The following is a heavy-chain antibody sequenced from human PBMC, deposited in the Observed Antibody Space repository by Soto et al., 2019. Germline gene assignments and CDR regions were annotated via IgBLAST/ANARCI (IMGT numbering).Heavy chain of an antibody. CDR2: INHSGST. CDR3: ARGPRYRGSRAGGWFDP. V-gene: IGHV4-34*01. D-gene: IGHD5-12*01. CDR1: GGSFSGYY. J-gene: IGHJ5*02. Sequence: QVQLQQWGAGLLKPSETLSLTCAVYGGSFSGYYWSWIRQPPGKGLEWIGEINHSGSTNYNPSLKRRGTMPGDTSKNHFALKLRSVTAADTAVYYCARGPRYRGSRAGGWFDPWGQGTLVTVSS.